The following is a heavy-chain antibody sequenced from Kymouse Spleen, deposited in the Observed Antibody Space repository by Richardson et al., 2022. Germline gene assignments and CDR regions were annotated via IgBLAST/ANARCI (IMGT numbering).Heavy chain of an antibody. D-gene: IGHD1-7*01. CDR2: IYYSGST. Sequence: QLQLQESGPGLVKPSETLSLTCTVSGGSISSSSYYWGWIRQPPGKGLEWIGSIYYSGSTYYNPSLKSRVTISVDTSKNQFSLKLSSVTAADTAVYYCARQLELFYYGMDVWGQGTTVTVSS. CDR3: ARQLELFYYGMDV. J-gene: IGHJ6*02. V-gene: IGHV4-39*01. CDR1: GGSISSSSYY.